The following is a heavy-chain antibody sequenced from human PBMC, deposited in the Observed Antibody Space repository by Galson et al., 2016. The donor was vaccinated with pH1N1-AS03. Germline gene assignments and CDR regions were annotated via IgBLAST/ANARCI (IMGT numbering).Heavy chain of an antibody. J-gene: IGHJ4*02. Sequence: SLRLSCAVGGFTFSSYAMFWVRQAPGKGLEYDSAISSNGFSTYYANSVKDRFTVSRDNSKNTLYLQMGSLRVEDMAVYYCARGPVSYANYWFPPPDYWGQGTLVTVSS. CDR1: GFTFSSYA. CDR3: ARGPVSYANYWFPPPDY. CDR2: ISSNGFST. V-gene: IGHV3-64*01. D-gene: IGHD4/OR15-4a*01.